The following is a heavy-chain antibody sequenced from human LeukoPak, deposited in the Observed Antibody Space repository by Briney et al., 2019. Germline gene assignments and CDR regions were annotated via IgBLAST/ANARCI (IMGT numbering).Heavy chain of an antibody. V-gene: IGHV3-7*01. CDR1: GFTFNNYG. Sequence: GKSLRLSCAASGFTFNNYGMHWVRQAPGKGLEWVAHINPDGRDTYYVDSVKGRFTISRDNAQNSMYLQMNSLRVEDTAVYYCTSWGDTTAEYFQRWGQGTLVTVSS. J-gene: IGHJ1*01. CDR2: INPDGRDT. D-gene: IGHD2-21*02. CDR3: TSWGDTTAEYFQR.